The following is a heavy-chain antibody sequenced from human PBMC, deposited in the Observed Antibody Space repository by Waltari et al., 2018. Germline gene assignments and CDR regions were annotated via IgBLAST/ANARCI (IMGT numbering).Heavy chain of an antibody. CDR1: GYTFTDSY. D-gene: IGHD1-26*01. CDR3: VTQRPWEDY. J-gene: IGHJ4*02. V-gene: IGHV1-2*06. CDR2: MNPNNNYP. Sequence: QVQLVQSGAEVRKPGASVKVSCKTSGYTFTDSYIHWVRQAPGQGLEWMGRMNPNNNYPIYEQKFQGRVTMTRDTSITTAYMELSSLTSDDTALYYCVTQRPWEDYWGRGTRVTVSP.